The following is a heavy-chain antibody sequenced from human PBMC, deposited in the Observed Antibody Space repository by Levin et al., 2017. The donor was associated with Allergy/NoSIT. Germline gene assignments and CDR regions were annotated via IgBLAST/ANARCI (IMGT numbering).Heavy chain of an antibody. V-gene: IGHV3-30*18. J-gene: IGHJ6*02. CDR3: AKQRIVGLRSNYGVDV. Sequence: LSLTCAASGFTFSSYGMNWVRQASGKGLEWLAFITDDGSNNYFLESVKGRFTISRANSKNTLYLQLNSLRPDDTAVYYCAKQRIVGLRSNYGVDVWSQGTTITVSS. CDR2: ITDDGSNN. CDR1: GFTFSSYG. D-gene: IGHD3-10*01.